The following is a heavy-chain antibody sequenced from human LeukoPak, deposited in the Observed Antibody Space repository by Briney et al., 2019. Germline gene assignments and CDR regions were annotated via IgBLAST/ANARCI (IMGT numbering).Heavy chain of an antibody. Sequence: GSLRLSCAASGFTVSSNYMSWVRQPPGKGLERIGEINHSGSTNYNPSLKSRVTISVDTSKNQFSLKLSSVTAADTAVYYCARVNGRYFDWLLYQEIDYWGQGTLVTVSS. D-gene: IGHD3-9*01. CDR1: GFTVSSNY. V-gene: IGHV4-34*01. J-gene: IGHJ4*02. CDR2: INHSGST. CDR3: ARVNGRYFDWLLYQEIDY.